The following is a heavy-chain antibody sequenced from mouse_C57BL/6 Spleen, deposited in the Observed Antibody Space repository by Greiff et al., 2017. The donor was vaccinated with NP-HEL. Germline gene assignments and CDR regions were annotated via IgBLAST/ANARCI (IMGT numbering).Heavy chain of an antibody. CDR1: GFTFSNYW. CDR3: TRYYGPLDY. V-gene: IGHV6-3*01. D-gene: IGHD1-1*02. J-gene: IGHJ2*01. CDR2: IRLKSDNYAT. Sequence: DVHLVESGGGLVQPGGSMKLSCVASGFTFSNYWMNWVRQSPEKGLEWVAQIRLKSDNYATHYAESVKGRFTISRDDSKSSVYLQMNNLRAEDTGIYYCTRYYGPLDYWGQGTTLTVSS.